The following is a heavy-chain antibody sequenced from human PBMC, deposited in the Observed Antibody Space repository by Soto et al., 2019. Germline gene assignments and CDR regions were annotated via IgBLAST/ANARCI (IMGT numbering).Heavy chain of an antibody. CDR1: GGTFSSHS. Sequence: VQLMQSGAEVKKPGSSVKVSCQASGGTFSSHSINWVRQAPGQGLAWMGGVISLVGTANYAYNFKGRFTFTADQSSSTAYMELNSLRSDDTAVYYCAREVGYGDFSAALLDWGQGTLVTVSS. V-gene: IGHV1-69*01. J-gene: IGHJ4*02. D-gene: IGHD4-17*01. CDR3: AREVGYGDFSAALLD. CDR2: VISLVGTA.